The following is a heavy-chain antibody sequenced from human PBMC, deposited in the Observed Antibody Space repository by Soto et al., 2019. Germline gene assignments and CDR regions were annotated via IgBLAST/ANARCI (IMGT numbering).Heavy chain of an antibody. D-gene: IGHD6-13*01. J-gene: IGHJ4*02. CDR2: IWYDGSNK. Sequence: QVQLVESGGGVVQPGRSLRLSCAASGFTFSSYGMHWVRQAPGKGLEWVAVIWYDGSNKYYADSVKGRFTISRDNSKSPLQLPMISLRAEYTAVYYCARDGSAAGTGFDYWGQGRLVTVSS. V-gene: IGHV3-33*01. CDR3: ARDGSAAGTGFDY. CDR1: GFTFSSYG.